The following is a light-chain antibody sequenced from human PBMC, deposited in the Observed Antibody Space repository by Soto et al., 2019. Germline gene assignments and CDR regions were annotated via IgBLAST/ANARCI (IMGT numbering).Light chain of an antibody. V-gene: IGLV1-40*01. J-gene: IGLJ2*01. CDR3: QSYDSSLSGVI. CDR2: GDS. CDR1: SSNIGSGYD. Sequence: QSVLTQPPSVSGAPGQRVTISCIGSSSNIGSGYDVHWYQQFPRTAPKLLISGDSNRPSGVPDRFSGSKSGTSASLAITGLQTGDEADYYCQSYDSSLSGVIFGGWTKVTVL.